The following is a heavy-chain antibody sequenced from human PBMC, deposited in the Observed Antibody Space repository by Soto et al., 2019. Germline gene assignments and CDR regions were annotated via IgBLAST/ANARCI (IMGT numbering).Heavy chain of an antibody. CDR1: GGSISSYY. Sequence: SETLSLTCTVSGGSISSYYWSWIRQPPGKGLEWIGYIYYSGSTNYNPSLKSRVTISVDTSKNQFSLKLSSVTAADTAVYYCARALYKAYYYDSSGYYDYWGQGTLVNVSS. D-gene: IGHD3-22*01. J-gene: IGHJ4*02. V-gene: IGHV4-59*01. CDR3: ARALYKAYYYDSSGYYDY. CDR2: IYYSGST.